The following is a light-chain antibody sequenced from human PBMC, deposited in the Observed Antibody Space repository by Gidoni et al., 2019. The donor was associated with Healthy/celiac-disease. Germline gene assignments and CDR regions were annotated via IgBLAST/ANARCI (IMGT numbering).Light chain of an antibody. V-gene: IGLV1-51*02. J-gene: IGLJ2*01. CDR3: GTWDSSLSAGRV. CDR2: ENN. CDR1: SSTIVNNY. Sequence: QSVLTQPPSVSTAPGQKVTISCSGSSSTIVNNYVSWYQQLPGTAPKLLIYENNKRPSGIPDRFSVSKSGTSATLGITVLQTGDEADYYCGTWDSSLSAGRVFGGGTKLTVL.